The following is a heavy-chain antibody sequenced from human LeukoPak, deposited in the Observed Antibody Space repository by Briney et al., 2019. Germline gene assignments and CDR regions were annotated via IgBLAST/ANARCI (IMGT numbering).Heavy chain of an antibody. Sequence: ASVKVSFKASGYTFSGTGWYLYWLRQAPGQGLECMGWIYPYTGATHYAQKVQGRVAMTRDTSISTAYMELSRLRPDDTAVYYCARDGPAQMVDFDYWGQGTLVTVSS. CDR3: ARDGPAQMVDFDY. D-gene: IGHD3-10*01. J-gene: IGHJ4*02. CDR2: IYPYTGAT. V-gene: IGHV1-2*02. CDR1: GYTFSGTGWY.